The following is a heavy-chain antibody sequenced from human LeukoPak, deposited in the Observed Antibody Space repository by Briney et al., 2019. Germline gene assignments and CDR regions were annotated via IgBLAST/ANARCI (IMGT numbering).Heavy chain of an antibody. D-gene: IGHD3-22*01. CDR2: IIPICGTA. J-gene: IGHJ3*02. V-gene: IGHV1-69*05. Sequence: SVKVSCKASGGTFSSYAISWVRQAPAQGLEWMGMIIPICGTANYAQKFQGRVTITTDESTSTAYMELSRLRCEGTAVYSCERLGYYDSRGYYRVGAFDIWGQGTMVTVSS. CDR3: ERLGYYDSRGYYRVGAFDI. CDR1: GGTFSSYA.